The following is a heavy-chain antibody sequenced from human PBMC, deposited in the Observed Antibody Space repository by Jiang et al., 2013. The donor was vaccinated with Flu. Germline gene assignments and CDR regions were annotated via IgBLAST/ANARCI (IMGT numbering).Heavy chain of an antibody. V-gene: IGHV5-51*01. CDR3: ARQRQYSSSSSDY. CDR2: IYPGDSDT. Sequence: SGYSFTSYWIGWVRQMPGKGLEWMGIIYPGDSDTRYSPSFQGQVTISADKSISTAYLQWSSLKASDTAMYYCARQRQYSSSSSDYWGQGTLVTV. D-gene: IGHD6-6*01. J-gene: IGHJ4*02. CDR1: GYSFTSYW.